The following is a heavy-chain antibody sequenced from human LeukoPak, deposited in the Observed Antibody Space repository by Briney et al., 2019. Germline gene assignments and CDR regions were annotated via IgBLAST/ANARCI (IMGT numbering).Heavy chain of an antibody. Sequence: PGGSLRLSCAASGFTFSSYEMNWVHQAQGKGLEWVSYISSSGSTIYYADSVKGRFTISRDNAKNSLYLQMKSLRGEDTAVYYCAGDRIGIAAAGAENQYYYYGMDVWGQGPTVTVSS. CDR3: AGDRIGIAAAGAENQYYYYGMDV. CDR2: ISSSGSTI. J-gene: IGHJ6*02. CDR1: GFTFSSYE. V-gene: IGHV3-48*03. D-gene: IGHD6-13*01.